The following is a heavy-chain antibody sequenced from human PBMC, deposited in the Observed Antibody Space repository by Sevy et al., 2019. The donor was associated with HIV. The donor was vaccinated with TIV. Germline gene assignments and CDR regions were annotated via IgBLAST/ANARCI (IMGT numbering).Heavy chain of an antibody. Sequence: GGSLRLSCAASGFTFSHYAMHWIRQAPGKGLEWVAAISSDGASRNYADSVKGRFTISRDNSKNTVYLEMNRLRNEDTAIYFCANAYSGSYSHSYLYALDVWGQGTTVTVSS. CDR2: ISSDGASR. J-gene: IGHJ6*02. D-gene: IGHD1-26*01. V-gene: IGHV3-30*18. CDR1: GFTFSHYA. CDR3: ANAYSGSYSHSYLYALDV.